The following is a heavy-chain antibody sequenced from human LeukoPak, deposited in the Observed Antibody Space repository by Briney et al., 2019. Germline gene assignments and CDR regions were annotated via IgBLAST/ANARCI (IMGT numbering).Heavy chain of an antibody. V-gene: IGHV4-39*07. CDR3: ARASVAAADR. CDR2: IFYSGST. Sequence: SETLSLTCTVSGGSISTSNYYWGWIRQPPGKGLEWIGNIFYSGSTYYSPSLKSRVTISVDTSKNQFSLKLSSVTAADTAVYYCARASVAAADRWGQGTLVTVSS. J-gene: IGHJ5*02. CDR1: GGSISTSNYY. D-gene: IGHD6-13*01.